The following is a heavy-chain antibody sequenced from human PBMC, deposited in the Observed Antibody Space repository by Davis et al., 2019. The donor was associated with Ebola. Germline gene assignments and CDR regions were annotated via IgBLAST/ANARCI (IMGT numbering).Heavy chain of an antibody. V-gene: IGHV3-49*04. J-gene: IGHJ4*02. Sequence: GGSLRLSCVGSGFTFGDHAVSWVRQAPGKGLEWVAFIRSKPYGGTTEYAASVKGRFTISRDDSKSIAYLQMDSLKTEDTAVYYCSRDDYPVWGQGTLVTVSS. D-gene: IGHD4-11*01. CDR1: GFTFGDHA. CDR3: SRDDYPV. CDR2: IRSKPYGGTT.